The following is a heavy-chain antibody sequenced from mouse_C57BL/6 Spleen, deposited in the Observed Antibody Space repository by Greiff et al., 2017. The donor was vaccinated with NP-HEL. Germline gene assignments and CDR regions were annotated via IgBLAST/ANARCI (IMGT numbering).Heavy chain of an antibody. CDR1: GYTFTSYW. V-gene: IGHV1-72*01. CDR2: IDPNSGGT. D-gene: IGHD1-1*01. Sequence: VKLQQHGAELVKPGASVKLSCKASGYTFTSYWMHWVKQRPGRGLEWIGRIDPNSGGTKYNEKFKSKATLTVDKPSSTSYMQLSSLTSEDSAVYYCASHGDYYDLYYARYYWGQGTPVTVSS. CDR3: ASHGDYYDLYYARYY. J-gene: IGHJ4*01.